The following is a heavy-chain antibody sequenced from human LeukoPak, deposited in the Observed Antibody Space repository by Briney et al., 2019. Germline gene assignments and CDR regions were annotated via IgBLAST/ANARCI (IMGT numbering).Heavy chain of an antibody. CDR2: IYYSGST. V-gene: IGHV4-30-4*01. Sequence: PSETLSLTCTVSGGSISSGDYYWSWIRQPPGKGLEWIGYIYYSGSTYYNPSLKSRVTISVDTSKNQFSLKLSSVTAADTAVYYCAKTGSGSGWSLDYYGMDVWGQGTTVTVSS. J-gene: IGHJ6*02. CDR1: GGSISSGDYY. D-gene: IGHD6-19*01. CDR3: AKTGSGSGWSLDYYGMDV.